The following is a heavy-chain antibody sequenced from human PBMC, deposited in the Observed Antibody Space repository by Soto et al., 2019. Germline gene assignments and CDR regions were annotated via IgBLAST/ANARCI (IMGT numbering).Heavy chain of an antibody. J-gene: IGHJ4*02. CDR3: ARDSYYGSGKDYFYY. CDR2: ISTSSSYI. CDR1: GFTFSSYS. Sequence: EVQLVESGGGLVKPGGSLRLSCAASGFTFSSYSMNWVRQAPGKELEWVSSISTSSSYIYYADSVKGRFTISRDNAKNSLYMQMNRRRAEDTAVYYCARDSYYGSGKDYFYYWGQGTLVTVSS. V-gene: IGHV3-21*01. D-gene: IGHD3-10*01.